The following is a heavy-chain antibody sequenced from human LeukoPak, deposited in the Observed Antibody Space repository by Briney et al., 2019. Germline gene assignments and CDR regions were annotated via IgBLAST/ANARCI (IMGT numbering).Heavy chain of an antibody. CDR2: ISSSSSYI. CDR1: GFTFSSYS. V-gene: IGHV3-21*01. Sequence: GGSLRLSCAASGFTFSSYSMNWVRQAPGKGLEWVSSISSSSSYIYYADSVKGRFTVSRDNAKNSLYLQMNSLRAEDTAVYYCARDNYYDRPYYFDYWGQGTLVTVSS. J-gene: IGHJ4*02. CDR3: ARDNYYDRPYYFDY. D-gene: IGHD3-22*01.